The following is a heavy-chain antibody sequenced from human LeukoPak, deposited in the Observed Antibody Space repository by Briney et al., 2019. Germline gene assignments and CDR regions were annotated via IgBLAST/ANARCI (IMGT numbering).Heavy chain of an antibody. J-gene: IGHJ4*02. CDR1: GGSISSSNW. D-gene: IGHD1-26*01. CDR3: ASKWELLAGFDY. CDR2: IYHSGST. Sequence: SETLSLTCAVSGGSISSSNWWSWVRQPPGKGLEWIGEIYHSGSTNYNPSLKSRVTISVDKSKNQFSLKLSSVTAADTAVYYCASKWELLAGFDYWGQGTLVTVSS. V-gene: IGHV4-4*02.